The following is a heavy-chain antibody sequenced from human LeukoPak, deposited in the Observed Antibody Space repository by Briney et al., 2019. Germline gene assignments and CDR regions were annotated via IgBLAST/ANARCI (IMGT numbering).Heavy chain of an antibody. CDR1: GFTFSSYA. CDR2: IIITTSYI. Sequence: PGGSLRLSCAASGFTFSSYAMGWVRQAPGKGLEWVSSIIITTSYIYYADSVKGRFTISRDNAKNSLYLQMNSLRAEDTAVYYCARVASGTFDYWGQGTLVTVSS. J-gene: IGHJ4*02. CDR3: ARVASGTFDY. D-gene: IGHD1-26*01. V-gene: IGHV3-21*01.